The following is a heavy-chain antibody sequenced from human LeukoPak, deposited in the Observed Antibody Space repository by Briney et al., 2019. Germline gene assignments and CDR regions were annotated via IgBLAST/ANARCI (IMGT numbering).Heavy chain of an antibody. D-gene: IGHD6-13*01. CDR3: ARDRDSSWDYYFDY. V-gene: IGHV3-21*01. CDR2: ISSSSSYI. Sequence: PRGSLRLSCAASGFTFSSYSMNWVRQAPGKGLEWVSSISSSSSYIYYADSVKGRFTISRDNAKNSLYLQMNNLRAEDTAVYYCARDRDSSWDYYFDYWGQGTLVTVSS. CDR1: GFTFSSYS. J-gene: IGHJ4*02.